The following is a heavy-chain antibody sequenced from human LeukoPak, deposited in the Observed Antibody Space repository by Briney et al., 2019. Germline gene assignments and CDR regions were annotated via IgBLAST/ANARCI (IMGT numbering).Heavy chain of an antibody. D-gene: IGHD6-13*01. CDR1: GFTFSSHV. V-gene: IGHV3-23*01. CDR2: IGGSVGSM. J-gene: IGHJ4*02. CDR3: AKRGNSWDLFDY. Sequence: GGSLRLSCAASGFTFSSHVMSWVRQAPGKGLEWVSNIGGSVGSMFYAASVKGRFAISRDNSKNTLLLQMNNLRVEDTAVYYCAKRGNSWDLFDYWGQGTLVTVSS.